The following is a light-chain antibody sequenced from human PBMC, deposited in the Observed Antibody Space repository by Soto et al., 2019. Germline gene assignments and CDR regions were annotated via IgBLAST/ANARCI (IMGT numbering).Light chain of an antibody. J-gene: IGKJ1*01. V-gene: IGKV1-5*01. Sequence: DFQMTHSPSTLSASVGDRVTITCRASQNIRSRLAWFQQKPGKAPKLLIYDASSLESGVPQRFSGSGSGTEFTLTISSLQTDDFSTYDCQQYHSYWTFGQGTKVE. CDR2: DAS. CDR3: QQYHSYWT. CDR1: QNIRSR.